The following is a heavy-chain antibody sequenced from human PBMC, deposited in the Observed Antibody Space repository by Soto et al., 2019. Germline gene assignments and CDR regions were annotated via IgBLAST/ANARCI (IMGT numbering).Heavy chain of an antibody. CDR2: IFPGDSDT. CDR3: ARLGGGWRIDV. CDR1: GYGFADKW. D-gene: IGHD3-10*01. J-gene: IGHJ6*02. Sequence: ESLKISFKGLGYGFADKWISLVRQKPGQGLECMGIIFPGDSDTKYSPSFKGQVTISVDKSNNAAYLQWPSLQASDTAIYYCARLGGGWRIDVWGHGTTVTVYS. V-gene: IGHV5-51*01.